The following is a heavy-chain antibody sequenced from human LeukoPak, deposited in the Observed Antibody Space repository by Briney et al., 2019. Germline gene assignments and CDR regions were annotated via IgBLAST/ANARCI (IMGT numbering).Heavy chain of an antibody. V-gene: IGHV3-20*04. D-gene: IGHD6-19*01. Sequence: GSLRLSCAASGFTFDDYGMSWVRQAPGKGLEWVSGINWNGGSTGYADSVKGRFTISRDNAKNSLYLQMNSLRAEDTAVYYCARGIAVAGNLGTFDYWGQGTLVTVSS. CDR1: GFTFDDYG. CDR3: ARGIAVAGNLGTFDY. J-gene: IGHJ4*02. CDR2: INWNGGST.